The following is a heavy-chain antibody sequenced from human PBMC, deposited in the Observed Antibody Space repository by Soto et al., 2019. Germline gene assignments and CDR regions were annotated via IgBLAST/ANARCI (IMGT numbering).Heavy chain of an antibody. Sequence: QVQLQESGPGLVKPSQTLSLTCTVSGASISSGDYYWTWIRQPPGKGLEWIGSIYYSGSTYYNPSLKRLVTISVDTSNNQFSLKLSSVTAADTAVYYCDRASYDSSTYYRDYWGQGTLVTVSS. CDR3: DRASYDSSTYYRDY. J-gene: IGHJ4*02. D-gene: IGHD3-22*01. CDR2: IYYSGST. CDR1: GASISSGDYY. V-gene: IGHV4-30-4*01.